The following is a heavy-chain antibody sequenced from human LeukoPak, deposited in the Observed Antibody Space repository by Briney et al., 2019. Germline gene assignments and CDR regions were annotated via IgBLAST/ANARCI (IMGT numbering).Heavy chain of an antibody. Sequence: SQTLSLTCAISGDSVTSGIWNWIRQSPSRGLEWLGRTYHWSKWFNDYAVSVESRMTINADTSRHQFSLQLNSVTPEDTAVYYCARDLHGSRGEFDYWGQGTLVTVSS. D-gene: IGHD3-16*01. CDR3: ARDLHGSRGEFDY. J-gene: IGHJ4*02. CDR2: TYHWSKWFN. V-gene: IGHV6-1*01. CDR1: GDSVTSGI.